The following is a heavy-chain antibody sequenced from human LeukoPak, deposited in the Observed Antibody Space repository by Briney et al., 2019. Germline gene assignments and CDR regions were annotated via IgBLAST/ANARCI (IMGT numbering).Heavy chain of an antibody. Sequence: GGSLRLSCAASGFTLSSYGMHWVRQAPGKGLEWVAVISYDGSNKYYADSVKGRFTISRDNSKNTLYLQMNSLRAEDTAVYYCANTWIRDWYFDLWGRGTLVTVSS. CDR3: ANTWIRDWYFDL. CDR1: GFTLSSYG. V-gene: IGHV3-30*18. D-gene: IGHD5-12*01. J-gene: IGHJ2*01. CDR2: ISYDGSNK.